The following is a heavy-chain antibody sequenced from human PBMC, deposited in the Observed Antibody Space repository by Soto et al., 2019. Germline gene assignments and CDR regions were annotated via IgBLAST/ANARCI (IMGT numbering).Heavy chain of an antibody. CDR1: GYTFTGYY. Sequence: GASVKVSCKASGYTFTGYYMHWVRQAPGQGLEWMGWINPNSGGTNYAQKFQGWVTMTRDTSISTAYMELSRLRSDDTAVYYCAREGTLVGATTSFDYWGQGTLVTVSS. V-gene: IGHV1-2*04. CDR3: AREGTLVGATTSFDY. D-gene: IGHD1-26*01. CDR2: INPNSGGT. J-gene: IGHJ4*02.